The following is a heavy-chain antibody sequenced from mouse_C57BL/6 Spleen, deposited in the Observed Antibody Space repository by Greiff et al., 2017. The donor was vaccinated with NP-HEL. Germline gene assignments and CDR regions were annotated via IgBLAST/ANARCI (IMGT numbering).Heavy chain of an antibody. CDR3: ARGGQLRPFDY. V-gene: IGHV1-80*01. Sequence: LQQSGASVKISCKASGYAFSSYWMNWVKQRPGKGLEWIGQIYPGDGDTNYNGKFKGKATLTADKSSSTAYMQLSSLTSEDSAVYFCARGGQLRPFDYWGQGTTLTVSS. D-gene: IGHD3-2*02. J-gene: IGHJ2*01. CDR2: IYPGDGDT. CDR1: GYAFSSYW.